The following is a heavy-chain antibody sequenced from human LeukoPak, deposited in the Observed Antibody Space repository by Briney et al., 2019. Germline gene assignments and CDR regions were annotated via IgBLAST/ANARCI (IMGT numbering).Heavy chain of an antibody. CDR3: VRGLSGVSSWYFDL. Sequence: GGSLRLSCAASGFTFSSYWMSWVRQAPGKGLEWVANIKQDGSEKYYVDSVKGRFTISRDISKNTLHLQMNDLGAEDTALYYCVRGLSGVSSWYFDLWGRGTLVSVSS. J-gene: IGHJ2*01. D-gene: IGHD7-27*01. CDR2: IKQDGSEK. V-gene: IGHV3-7*03. CDR1: GFTFSSYW.